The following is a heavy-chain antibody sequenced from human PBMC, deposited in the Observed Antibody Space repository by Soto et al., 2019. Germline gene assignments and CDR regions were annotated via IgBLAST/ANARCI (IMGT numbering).Heavy chain of an antibody. CDR3: GRGPSPRAPAGGTPYYYALDV. J-gene: IGHJ6*02. Sequence: GAAVTVSCKASGYDFTAYDINWVRHASGPGLEWMGWMNPINGATGSARRFQGRVSMTRNTATNTAYLELTSLRSDDTAVYYCGRGPSPRAPAGGTPYYYALDVWGQGTTVTVSS. D-gene: IGHD2-2*01. CDR1: GYDFTAYD. CDR2: MNPINGAT. V-gene: IGHV1-8*02.